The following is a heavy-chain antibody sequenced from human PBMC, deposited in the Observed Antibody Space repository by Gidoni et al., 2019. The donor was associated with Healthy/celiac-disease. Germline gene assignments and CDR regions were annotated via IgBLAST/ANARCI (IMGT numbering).Heavy chain of an antibody. Sequence: GSGGSTYYADSVKGRFTISRDNSKNTLYLQMNSLRAEDTAVYYCAKDATHTAMDAGGYYWGQGTLVTVSS. J-gene: IGHJ4*02. D-gene: IGHD5-18*01. CDR2: GSGGST. CDR3: AKDATHTAMDAGGYY. V-gene: IGHV3-23*01.